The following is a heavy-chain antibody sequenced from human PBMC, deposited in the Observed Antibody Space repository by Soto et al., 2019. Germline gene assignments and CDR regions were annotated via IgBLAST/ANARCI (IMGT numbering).Heavy chain of an antibody. CDR1: GYTFTGYD. V-gene: IGHV1-2*04. D-gene: IGHD6-13*01. CDR2: INPNSGGT. CDR3: AREEAAAGYYYGMDV. J-gene: IGHJ6*02. Sequence: ASVKVSCKASGYTFTGYDMHWVRQAPGQGLEWMGWINPNSGGTNYAQKFQGWVTMTRDTSISTAYMELSRLRSDDTAVYYCAREEAAAGYYYGMDVWGQGTTVTV.